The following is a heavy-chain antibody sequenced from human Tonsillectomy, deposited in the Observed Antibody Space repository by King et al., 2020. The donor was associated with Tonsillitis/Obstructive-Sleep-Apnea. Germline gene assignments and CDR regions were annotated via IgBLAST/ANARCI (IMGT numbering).Heavy chain of an antibody. CDR2: ISYDGSNK. J-gene: IGHJ5*02. D-gene: IGHD3-10*01. Sequence: VQLVESGGGVVQPGRSLRLSCAASGFTFSSYAMHWVRQAPGKGLEWVAVISYDGSNKYYADSVKGRFTVSRDNAKNTLYLQINSLRAEDTAVYYCARDRDYYGSGRSSGGFDPWGQGTLVTVSS. V-gene: IGHV3-30*01. CDR3: ARDRDYYGSGRSSGGFDP. CDR1: GFTFSSYA.